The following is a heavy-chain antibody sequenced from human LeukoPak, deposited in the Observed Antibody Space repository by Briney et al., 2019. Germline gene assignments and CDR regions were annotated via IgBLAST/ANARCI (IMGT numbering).Heavy chain of an antibody. D-gene: IGHD5-18*01. J-gene: IGHJ4*02. CDR1: GDSISNHIYY. CDR2: IYYSGST. V-gene: IGHV4-39*07. CDR3: ARAGVDTAIEGLAAYYFDY. Sequence: PSETLSLTCAVSGDSISNHIYYWNWIRQPPGKGLEWIGSIYYSGSTYYNPSLKSRVTISVDTSKNQFSLKLSSVTAADTAVYYCARAGVDTAIEGLAAYYFDYWGQGTLVTVSS.